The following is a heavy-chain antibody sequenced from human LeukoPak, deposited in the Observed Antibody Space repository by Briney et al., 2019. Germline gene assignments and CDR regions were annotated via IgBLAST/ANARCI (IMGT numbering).Heavy chain of an antibody. V-gene: IGHV3-66*01. CDR2: LYTGGST. CDR1: GFTVSSNY. D-gene: IGHD3-22*01. CDR3: ARIDSSGYYQAPLYFDY. Sequence: GGSLRLSCAASGFTVSSNYMSWARQAPGKGLYMVSVLYTGGSTYYADSLKGRFSISGDNAKNTLYLHMNSMRAEDTAVYSCARIDSSGYYQAPLYFDYWGQGTLVTVSS. J-gene: IGHJ4*02.